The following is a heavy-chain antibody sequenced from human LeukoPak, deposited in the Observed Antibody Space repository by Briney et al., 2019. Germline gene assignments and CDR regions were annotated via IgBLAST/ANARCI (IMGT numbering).Heavy chain of an antibody. CDR3: ARVRQNHRITMVRGALTDAFDI. CDR2: INPNSGGT. CDR1: GYTFTGYY. J-gene: IGHJ3*02. Sequence: ASVKVSCKASGYTFTGYYMHWVRQAPGQGLEWMGRINPNSGGTNYAQKFQGRVTMTRDTPISTAYMELSRLRSDDTAVYYCARVRQNHRITMVRGALTDAFDIWGQGTMVTVSS. V-gene: IGHV1-2*06. D-gene: IGHD3-10*01.